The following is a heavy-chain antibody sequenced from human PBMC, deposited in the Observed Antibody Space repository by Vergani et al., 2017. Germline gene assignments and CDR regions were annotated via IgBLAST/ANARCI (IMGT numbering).Heavy chain of an antibody. CDR1: GYTFTGYY. J-gene: IGHJ6*02. V-gene: IGHV1-2*02. D-gene: IGHD3-22*01. CDR3: SRGFYSSDSSGRVRRYYYYGMAV. CDR2: INPNSGGT. Sequence: QVQLVQSGAEVKKPGASVKVSCKASGYTFTGYYMHWVRQAPGQGLEWMGWINPNSGGTNYAQKFQGRVTMTRDTSIRTAYMELSRLRSDDTAVYYCSRGFYSSDSSGRVRRYYYYGMAVWGQRITVTVSS.